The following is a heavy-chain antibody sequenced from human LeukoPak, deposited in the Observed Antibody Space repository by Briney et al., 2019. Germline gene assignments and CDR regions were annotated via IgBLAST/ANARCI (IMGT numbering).Heavy chain of an antibody. V-gene: IGHV3-23*01. CDR2: ISGSGGST. Sequence: PGGSLRLSCAASGFTFSSDGMSWVRQAPGEGLGWVSTISGSGGSTYYADSVKGRFTISRDNSKNTLYLQMNSLRAEDTAVYYCAKGRVYNWNSDPFDIWGQGTMVTVSS. D-gene: IGHD1-7*01. CDR3: AKGRVYNWNSDPFDI. CDR1: GFTFSSDG. J-gene: IGHJ3*02.